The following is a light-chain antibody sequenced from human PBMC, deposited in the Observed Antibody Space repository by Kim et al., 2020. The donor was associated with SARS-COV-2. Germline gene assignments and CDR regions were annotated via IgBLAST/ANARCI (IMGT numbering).Light chain of an antibody. CDR3: KKYNNCPTLT. J-gene: IGKJ3*01. CDR1: QSVSSN. Sequence: EIVMTQSPATLSVSPGERATLSCRASQSVSSNLAWYQQKPGEAPRILIYGASTRATGVPSRFSGSGSGAEFTLTISSLQSEDVAVYYCKKYNNCPTLTFGPGTKVDIK. V-gene: IGKV3-15*01. CDR2: GAS.